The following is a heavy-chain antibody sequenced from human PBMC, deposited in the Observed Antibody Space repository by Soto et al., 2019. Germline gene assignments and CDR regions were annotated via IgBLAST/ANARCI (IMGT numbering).Heavy chain of an antibody. V-gene: IGHV3-9*01. CDR1: AFNFDAYA. CDR2: ISWNGGNI. Sequence: EVQLVESGGGSVQPGRSLRLSCADSAFNFDAYAMHWVRQVPGKGLEWVSGISWNGGNIGYADSVKGRFTISRDNAKNSLYLQMNSLRAEDTAWYYCTIDVEAPSGRGFYFDYWGQGTLVTVSS. J-gene: IGHJ4*02. D-gene: IGHD1-1*01. CDR3: TIDVEAPSGRGFYFDY.